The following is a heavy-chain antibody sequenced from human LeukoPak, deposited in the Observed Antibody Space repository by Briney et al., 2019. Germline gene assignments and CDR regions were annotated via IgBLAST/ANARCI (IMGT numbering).Heavy chain of an antibody. CDR3: GRVDMATTKDY. CDR2: ISAYNGDT. CDR1: GYIFTNFG. Sequence: LEASVKVSCKAFGYIFTNFGITWVRQAPGQGLEWMGWISAYNGDTKYGQSFQGRVTMTTDTSTNTAYMDLRSLSSDDTAVYYCGRVDMATTKDYWGQGTLVTVSS. V-gene: IGHV1-18*01. J-gene: IGHJ4*02. D-gene: IGHD5-24*01.